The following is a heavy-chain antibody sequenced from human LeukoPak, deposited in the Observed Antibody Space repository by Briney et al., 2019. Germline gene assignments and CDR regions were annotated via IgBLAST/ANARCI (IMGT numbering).Heavy chain of an antibody. Sequence: ASVKVSCKASGYTFTSYAMNWVRQAPGQGLEWMGWINTNTGNPTYAQGFTGRFVFSLDTSVSTAYLQISSLKAEDTAVYYCARRWLQFEDYYYGMDVWGQGTTVTVSS. V-gene: IGHV7-4-1*02. CDR2: INTNTGNP. CDR1: GYTFTSYA. D-gene: IGHD5-24*01. CDR3: ARRWLQFEDYYYGMDV. J-gene: IGHJ6*02.